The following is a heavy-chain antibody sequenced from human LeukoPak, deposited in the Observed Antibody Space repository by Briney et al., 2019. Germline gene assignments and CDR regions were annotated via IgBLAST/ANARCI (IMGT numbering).Heavy chain of an antibody. Sequence: ASVKGACKASGYSITSYAYNWVRQATGQGLEWMGWISAYDGGTKYAQDLQCRVTMTTDTSTRTAYMELTRLTSDDTAVYYCARDPLTSTWSPYYFTLDVWGQGTTVSVSS. CDR2: ISAYDGGT. V-gene: IGHV1-18*01. CDR1: GYSITSYA. J-gene: IGHJ6*02. D-gene: IGHD6-13*01. CDR3: ARDPLTSTWSPYYFTLDV.